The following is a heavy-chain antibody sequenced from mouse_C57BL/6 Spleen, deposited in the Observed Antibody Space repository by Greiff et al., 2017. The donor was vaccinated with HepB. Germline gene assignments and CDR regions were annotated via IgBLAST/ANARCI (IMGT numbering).Heavy chain of an antibody. CDR2: ISGGGGNT. D-gene: IGHD2-5*01. CDR1: GFTFSRYT. CDR3: ARQKVYCSKGAMDY. V-gene: IGHV5-9*01. J-gene: IGHJ4*01. Sequence: EVQGVESGGGLVKPGGSLKLSCAASGFTFSRYTMSWVRQTPEKRLEWVATISGGGGNTYYPDSVKGRFTISRDNAKNTLYLQMSSLRSEDTALYYCARQKVYCSKGAMDYWGQGTSVTVSS.